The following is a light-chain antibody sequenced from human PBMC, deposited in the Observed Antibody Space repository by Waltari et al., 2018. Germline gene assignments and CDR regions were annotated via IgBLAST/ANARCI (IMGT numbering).Light chain of an antibody. J-gene: IGKJ1*01. CDR1: QSISSS. Sequence: DIQMTQSPSSLSASVGDRVTNNCRASQSISSSLNWYQQKAGNAPKVLIYAASSLQSGVPSRFSGSGSGTDFTLTISSLQPEDFATYYCQQSYSTLWTFGQGTKVEIK. CDR2: AAS. CDR3: QQSYSTLWT. V-gene: IGKV1-39*01.